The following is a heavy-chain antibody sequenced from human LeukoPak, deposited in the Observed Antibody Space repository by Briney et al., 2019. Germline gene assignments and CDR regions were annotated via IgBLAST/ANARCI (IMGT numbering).Heavy chain of an antibody. J-gene: IGHJ4*02. V-gene: IGHV3-30*18. CDR1: GFTFSSYG. Sequence: AGGSLRLSCAASGFTFSSYGMHWVRQAPGKGLEWVAVISYDGSNKYYADSVKGRFTISRGNSKNTLYLQMNSLRAEDTAVYYCAKELAAWRMIVVVIPPFDYWGQGTLVTVSS. CDR3: AKELAAWRMIVVVIPPFDY. D-gene: IGHD3-22*01. CDR2: ISYDGSNK.